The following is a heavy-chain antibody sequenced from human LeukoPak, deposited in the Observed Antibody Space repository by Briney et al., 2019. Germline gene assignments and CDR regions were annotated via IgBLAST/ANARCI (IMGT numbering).Heavy chain of an antibody. CDR2: IYYSGSTST. CDR1: GGSISSSSNY. V-gene: IGHV4-39*01. J-gene: IGHJ5*01. D-gene: IGHD1-26*01. Sequence: PSETLSLTCGVSGGSISSSSNYWGWIRPPPGKGLEWIGSIYYSGSTSTYFNPSLKSRVTISVDTSKNQFSLRLSSVTATDTAVYYCARLRFLLNWIDSWGQGSLVTVSS. CDR3: ARLRFLLNWIDS.